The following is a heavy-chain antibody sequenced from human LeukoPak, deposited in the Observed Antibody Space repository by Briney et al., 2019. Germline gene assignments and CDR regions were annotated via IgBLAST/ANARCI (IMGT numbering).Heavy chain of an antibody. V-gene: IGHV3-23*01. Sequence: GGSLRLSCAASGFSFSSYAMSWVRQAPGKGLEWVSAISGSGGSTYYADSVKGRFTISRDNSKNTPNLQMNSLRAEDTAVYYCALGNCGDYWGQGTLVTVSS. J-gene: IGHJ4*02. D-gene: IGHD4-23*01. CDR2: ISGSGGST. CDR3: ALGNCGDY. CDR1: GFSFSSYA.